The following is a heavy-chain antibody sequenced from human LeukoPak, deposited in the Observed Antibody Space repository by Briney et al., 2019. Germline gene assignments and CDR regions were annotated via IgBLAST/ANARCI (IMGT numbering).Heavy chain of an antibody. CDR3: ARVLSGAPDAFDF. CDR1: GLIFSSYW. V-gene: IGHV3-7*01. CDR2: IKQDGSEK. Sequence: GSLRLSCAASGLIFSSYWMSWVRQAPGKGLEWVANIKQDGSEKFYVDSVKGRFTISRDSAKNSLYLQMNSLRAEDTAVYYCARVLSGAPDAFDFWGQGTMVTVSS. J-gene: IGHJ3*01.